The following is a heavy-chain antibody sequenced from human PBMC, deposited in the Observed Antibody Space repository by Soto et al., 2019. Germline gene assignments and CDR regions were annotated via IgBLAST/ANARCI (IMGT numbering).Heavy chain of an antibody. CDR3: ATDGGI. CDR2: ISYDGSNK. Sequence: QVQLVESGGGVVQPGRSLRLSCAASGFTFNSYGMHWVRQAPGKGLEWVAVISYDGSNKYYIDSVKGRFTISRDNSDNTLYLQMNGLGAEDTAVYYCATDGGIWGQGTSVTVSS. CDR1: GFTFNSYG. V-gene: IGHV3-30*03. J-gene: IGHJ3*02.